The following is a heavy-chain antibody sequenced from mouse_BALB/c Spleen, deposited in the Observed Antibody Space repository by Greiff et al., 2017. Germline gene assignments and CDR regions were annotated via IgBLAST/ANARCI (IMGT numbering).Heavy chain of an antibody. CDR1: GYTFTSYW. CDR3: ARSKYGNYVDY. V-gene: IGHV1-87*01. D-gene: IGHD2-10*02. J-gene: IGHJ2*01. Sequence: QVQLQQSGAELARPGASVKLSCKASGYTFTSYWMQWVKQRPGQGLEWIGAIYPGDGDTRYTQKFKGKATLTADKSSSTAYMQLSSLASEDSAVYYCARSKYGNYVDYWGQGTTLTVSS. CDR2: IYPGDGDT.